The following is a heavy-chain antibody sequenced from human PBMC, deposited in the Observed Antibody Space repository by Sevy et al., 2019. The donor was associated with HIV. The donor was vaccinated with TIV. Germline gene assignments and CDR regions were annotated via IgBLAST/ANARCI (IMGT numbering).Heavy chain of an antibody. J-gene: IGHJ4*02. CDR1: GGSISSYS. CDR2: IYYSGST. CDR3: ARGEEVIDY. D-gene: IGHD1-26*01. V-gene: IGHV4-59*01. Sequence: SETLSLTCTVSGGSISSYSWSWIRQPPGKGLEWIGYIYYSGSTNYNPSLKSRVTISVDTSKNQFSLKLSSVTAADTAVYYCARGEEVIDYLGQGTLVTVSS.